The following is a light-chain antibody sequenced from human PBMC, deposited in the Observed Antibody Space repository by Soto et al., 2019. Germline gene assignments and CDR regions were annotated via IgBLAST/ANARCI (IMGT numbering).Light chain of an antibody. Sequence: QSALTQPASVSGSPGQSITISCTGTSSDVGNYIFVSWYRQHPGTAPKLIIYEVNNRPSGVPDRFSGSKSGNTASLTISGLQAEDEADYYCNSFTTSSTYVFGTGTKLTVL. V-gene: IGLV2-14*01. CDR3: NSFTTSSTYV. CDR1: SSDVGNYIF. J-gene: IGLJ1*01. CDR2: EVN.